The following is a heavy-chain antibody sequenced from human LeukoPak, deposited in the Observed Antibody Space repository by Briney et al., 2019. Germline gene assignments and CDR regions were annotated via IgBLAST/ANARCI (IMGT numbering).Heavy chain of an antibody. D-gene: IGHD6-13*01. CDR1: GASVSSYY. CDR2: IYNIVST. J-gene: IGHJ3*02. V-gene: IGHV4-59*02. CDR3: ARKLQLLAFDI. Sequence: SETLSLTCTVSGASVSSYYWSWIRQSPERGLEWIGYIYNIVSTNYNPSLNSRVTISADTSKNQFSLKLSSVTAADTAVYYCARKLQLLAFDIWGQGTMVTVSS.